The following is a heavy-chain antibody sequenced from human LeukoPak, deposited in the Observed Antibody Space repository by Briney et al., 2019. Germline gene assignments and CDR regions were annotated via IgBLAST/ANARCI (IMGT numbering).Heavy chain of an antibody. Sequence: GASVKVSCKASGYTFTGYYLHWVRQAPGQGLEWMGCVNPNSGDTNYAQKFQGSVTMTRDTSISTVYMELSRLRSEDTAVYYCARASGSYWWFDSWGQGRLVTVSS. CDR1: GYTFTGYY. J-gene: IGHJ5*01. CDR3: ARASGSYWWFDS. V-gene: IGHV1-2*02. D-gene: IGHD1-26*01. CDR2: VNPNSGDT.